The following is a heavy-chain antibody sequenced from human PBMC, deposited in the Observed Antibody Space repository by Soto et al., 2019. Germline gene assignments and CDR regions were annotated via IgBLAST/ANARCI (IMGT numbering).Heavy chain of an antibody. J-gene: IGHJ4*02. CDR3: ARAYYYDSSGYYYGFDY. Sequence: ASVKVSCKASGYTFTGYYMHWVRQAPGQGLEWMGWINPNSGGANYARKFQGWVTMTRDTSISTAYMELSRLRSDDTAVYYCARAYYYDSSGYYYGFDYWGQGTLVTVSS. CDR2: INPNSGGA. CDR1: GYTFTGYY. D-gene: IGHD3-22*01. V-gene: IGHV1-2*04.